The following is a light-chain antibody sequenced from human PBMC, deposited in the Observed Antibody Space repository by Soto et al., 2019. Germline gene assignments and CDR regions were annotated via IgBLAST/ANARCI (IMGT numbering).Light chain of an antibody. Sequence: EIVLTQSPATLSLSPGERATLSCRASQSVSSSYLAWYQQKPGQAPRLLISDASKRATGIPARFSGSGFGTDFTLTISSLEPEDFAVYYCQQRTNGLTFGGGTKVDIK. CDR2: DAS. CDR1: QSVSSSY. J-gene: IGKJ4*01. CDR3: QQRTNGLT. V-gene: IGKV3-11*01.